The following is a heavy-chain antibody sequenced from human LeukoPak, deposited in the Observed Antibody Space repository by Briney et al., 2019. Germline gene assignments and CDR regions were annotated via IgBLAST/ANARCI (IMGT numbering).Heavy chain of an antibody. CDR1: EFTFSSYD. D-gene: IGHD2-15*01. V-gene: IGHV3-13*01. Sequence: GGSLRLSCAASEFTFSSYDMHWVRQATGKGLEWVSAIGTAGDTYYPGSVKGRFTISRENAKNSLYLQMNSLRAGDTAVYYCARGMFDCSGGSCYSFDFDYWGQGTLVTVSS. J-gene: IGHJ4*02. CDR2: IGTAGDT. CDR3: ARGMFDCSGGSCYSFDFDY.